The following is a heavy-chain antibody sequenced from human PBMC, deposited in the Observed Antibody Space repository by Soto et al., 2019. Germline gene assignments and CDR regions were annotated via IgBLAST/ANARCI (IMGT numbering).Heavy chain of an antibody. Sequence: SLRLSCAASGFTFSSYAMHWVRQAPGKGLEWVAVISYDGSNKYYADSVKGRFTISRDNSKNTLYLQMNSLRAEDTAVYYCARAREAAAKDWGQGTLVTVSS. D-gene: IGHD6-13*01. CDR2: ISYDGSNK. V-gene: IGHV3-30-3*01. J-gene: IGHJ4*02. CDR1: GFTFSSYA. CDR3: ARAREAAAKD.